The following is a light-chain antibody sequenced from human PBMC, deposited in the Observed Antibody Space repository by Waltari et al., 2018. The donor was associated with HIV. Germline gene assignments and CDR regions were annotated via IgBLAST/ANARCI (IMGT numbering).Light chain of an antibody. CDR3: QKYNRSPHT. CDR1: HDIGNS. V-gene: IGKV1-27*01. J-gene: IGKJ1*01. Sequence: DIRITQSPSSLSTFVGDRVTITCRATHDIGNSLACYQQRPGQVPKLLIYSTSTVQTGVPIRFSGSGSGTFFTLAISSLQPEDVGTYFCQKYNRSPHTFGQGTKVEI. CDR2: STS.